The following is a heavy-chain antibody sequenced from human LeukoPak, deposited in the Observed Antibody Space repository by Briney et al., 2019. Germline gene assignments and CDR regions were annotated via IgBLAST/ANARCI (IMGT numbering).Heavy chain of an antibody. V-gene: IGHV3-7*01. Sequence: GGSLRLSCAASGFTFSSYWMSWVRQAPGKGLEWVASIKQDGSEKYYVDSVKGRFTISRDNAKNSLYLQMNSLRAEDTAVYYCARDQRNYYDSSAYYYFDYWGQGTLVTVSS. J-gene: IGHJ4*02. CDR1: GFTFSSYW. CDR3: ARDQRNYYDSSAYYYFDY. D-gene: IGHD3-22*01. CDR2: IKQDGSEK.